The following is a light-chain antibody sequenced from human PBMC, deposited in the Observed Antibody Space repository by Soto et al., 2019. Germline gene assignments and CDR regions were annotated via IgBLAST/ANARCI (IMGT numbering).Light chain of an antibody. CDR2: SNN. CDR3: AAWDDSLSGVV. V-gene: IGLV1-47*02. J-gene: IGLJ2*01. CDR1: SSNIGINY. Sequence: QSVLTQTPSASWTPGQRVTISCSGSSSNIGINYVYWYQQLPGTAPKLVMYSNNERPSGVPDRFSGSKSGTSASLAISGLRSEDEADYYCAAWDDSLSGVVFGGGTKLTVL.